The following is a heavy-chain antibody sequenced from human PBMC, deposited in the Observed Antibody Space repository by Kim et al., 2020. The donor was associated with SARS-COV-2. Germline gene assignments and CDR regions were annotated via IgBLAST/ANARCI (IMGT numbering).Heavy chain of an antibody. CDR3: AGSQGDY. V-gene: IGHV3-53*01. CDR2: LCSAGST. J-gene: IGHJ4*02. CDR1: GFSVSTSC. Sequence: GGSLRLSCAASGFSVSTSCMSWVRQAPGKGLEWVSVLCSAGSTSYADSVKGRCTISRDDSRNTLYLQLNSLGVEDTAGDYCAGSQGDYWGQGTLVTVSS.